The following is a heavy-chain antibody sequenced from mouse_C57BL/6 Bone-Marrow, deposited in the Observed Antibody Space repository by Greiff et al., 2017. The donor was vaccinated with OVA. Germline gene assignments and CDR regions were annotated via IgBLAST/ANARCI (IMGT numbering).Heavy chain of an antibody. J-gene: IGHJ4*01. D-gene: IGHD2-5*01. CDR1: GYTFTDYE. CDR3: TRTYYSNYCYAMDY. CDR2: IDPETGGT. Sequence: QVQLQQSGAELVRPGASVTLSCKASGYTFTDYEMHWVKQTPVHGLEWIGAIDPETGGTAYNQKFKGKAILTADKSSSTAYMELRGLTSEDSAVYYCTRTYYSNYCYAMDYWGQGTSVTVSS. V-gene: IGHV1-15*01.